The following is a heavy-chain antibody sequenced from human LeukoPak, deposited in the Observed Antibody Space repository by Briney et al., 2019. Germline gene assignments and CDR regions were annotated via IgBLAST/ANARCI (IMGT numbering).Heavy chain of an antibody. V-gene: IGHV3-23*01. Sequence: GGSLRLSCVASEFTFSRFAMSWVRQAPGRGLEWISSVSGTGDKTHYTDSVKGRFTISRDNSKNTLYLHVSALRAADTAVYYCAKPSIPARPFLTYLYYYLDVWGEGTTVIVSS. CDR2: VSGTGDKT. CDR3: AKPSIPARPFLTYLYYYLDV. D-gene: IGHD6-6*01. CDR1: EFTFSRFA. J-gene: IGHJ6*03.